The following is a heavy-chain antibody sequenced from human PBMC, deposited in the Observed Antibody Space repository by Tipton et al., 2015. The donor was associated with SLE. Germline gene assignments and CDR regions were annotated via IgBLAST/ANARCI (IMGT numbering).Heavy chain of an antibody. CDR3: ARLIAGSWFDP. CDR1: GASIRSSNW. CDR2: IYHSGNI. V-gene: IGHV4-4*02. D-gene: IGHD2-8*01. Sequence: TLSLTCAVSGASIRSSNWWTWVRQTPGKGLEWIAEIYHSGNINFNPSLKSRVTILVDASKDQFSLRLNSVTAADTAVYYCARLIAGSWFDPWGQGMLVTVSS. J-gene: IGHJ5*02.